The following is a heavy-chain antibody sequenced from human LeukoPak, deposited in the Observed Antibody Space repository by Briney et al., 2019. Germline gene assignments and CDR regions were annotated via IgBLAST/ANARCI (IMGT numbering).Heavy chain of an antibody. J-gene: IGHJ5*02. V-gene: IGHV3-23*01. CDR2: IHGGGDTT. Sequence: PGGSLRLSCAASGFTFSTYAMSWLRRAPGKGLEWVSAIHGGGDTTYYANSVKGRFTISRDNSKNTLYLQMNSLRAEDTAVYYCAKFGDASGPRGGFDPRGQGTQVSVSS. CDR1: GFTFSTYA. CDR3: AKFGDASGPRGGFDP. D-gene: IGHD2-15*01.